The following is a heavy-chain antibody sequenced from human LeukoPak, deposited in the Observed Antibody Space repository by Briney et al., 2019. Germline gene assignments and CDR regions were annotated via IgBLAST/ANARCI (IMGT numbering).Heavy chain of an antibody. V-gene: IGHV1-24*01. J-gene: IGHJ6*03. CDR2: FDPEDGET. Sequence: GASVKVFCKVSGYTLTELSMHWVRQAPGKGLEGRGGFDPEDGETIYAQKFQGRVTMTEDTSTDTAYMELSSLRSEDTAVYYCATAGDPYDYVWGSYRTDYYYYYMDVWGKGTTVTVSS. D-gene: IGHD3-16*02. CDR1: GYTLTELS. CDR3: ATAGDPYDYVWGSYRTDYYYYYMDV.